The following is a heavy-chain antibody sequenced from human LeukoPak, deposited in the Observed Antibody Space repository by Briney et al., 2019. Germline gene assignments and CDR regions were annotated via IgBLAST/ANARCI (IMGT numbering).Heavy chain of an antibody. CDR3: ATYGVYASALDY. CDR1: GYSISSGYY. V-gene: IGHV4-38-2*01. Sequence: PSETLSLTCAVSGYSISSGYYWGWIRQPPGKGLEWIGSIYHSGSTYYNPSLKSRVTISVDTSKNQFSLKLSSVTAADKAVYYCATYGVYASALDYWGQGTLVTVSS. D-gene: IGHD2-8*01. CDR2: IYHSGST. J-gene: IGHJ4*02.